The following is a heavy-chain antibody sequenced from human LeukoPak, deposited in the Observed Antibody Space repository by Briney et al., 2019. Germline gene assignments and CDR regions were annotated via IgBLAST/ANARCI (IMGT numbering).Heavy chain of an antibody. Sequence: GGSLRLSCAASGFTFDDYAMHWVRQAPGKGLEWVSLISGDGGSTYYADSVEGRFTISRDNSKNSLYLQMNSLRTEDTALYYCAGYGDYDRRVDYWGQGTLVTVSS. V-gene: IGHV3-43*02. J-gene: IGHJ4*02. CDR1: GFTFDDYA. CDR2: ISGDGGST. CDR3: AGYGDYDRRVDY. D-gene: IGHD4-17*01.